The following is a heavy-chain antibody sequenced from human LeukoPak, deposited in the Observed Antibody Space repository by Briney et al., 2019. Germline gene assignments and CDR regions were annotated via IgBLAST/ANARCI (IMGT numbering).Heavy chain of an antibody. Sequence: GGSLRLSCAGSGFTLSNYWMTWVRQAPGKGLEWVANIKEDGSEKYYVDSVKGRFTVSRDNAKNSLYLQMNSLRAEDTAVYYCARDPSSDAFDIWGQGTMVTVSS. CDR3: ARDPSSDAFDI. J-gene: IGHJ3*02. CDR1: GFTLSNYW. CDR2: IKEDGSEK. V-gene: IGHV3-7*05.